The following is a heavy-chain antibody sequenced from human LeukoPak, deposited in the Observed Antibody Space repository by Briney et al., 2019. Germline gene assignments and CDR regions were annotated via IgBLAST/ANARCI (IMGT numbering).Heavy chain of an antibody. CDR3: AREVPAAVKAFDI. CDR1: GYTFTSYY. CDR2: INPSGGST. D-gene: IGHD2-2*01. J-gene: IGHJ3*02. Sequence: ASVKVSCKASGYTFTSYYMHWVGQAPGQGLEWMGIINPSGGSTSYAQKFQGRVTMTRDTSTSTVYMELSSLRSEDTAVYYCAREVPAAVKAFDIWGQGTMVTVSS. V-gene: IGHV1-46*01.